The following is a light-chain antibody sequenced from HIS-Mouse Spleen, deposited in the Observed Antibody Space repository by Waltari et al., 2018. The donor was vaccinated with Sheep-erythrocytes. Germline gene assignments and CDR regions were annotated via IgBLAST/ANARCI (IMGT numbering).Light chain of an antibody. Sequence: DIVMTQSPDSLAVSLGERATINCKSSQSVLYSSNNKNYLAWYQQKPGQPPKLLIYWASTRESGVPDRFSGSGSGTDFTLTISSLQAEDVAVYYCQQYYSTPRPFCQGTKVEIK. CDR3: QQYYSTPRP. J-gene: IGKJ1*01. CDR1: QSVLYSSNNKNY. V-gene: IGKV4-1*01. CDR2: WAS.